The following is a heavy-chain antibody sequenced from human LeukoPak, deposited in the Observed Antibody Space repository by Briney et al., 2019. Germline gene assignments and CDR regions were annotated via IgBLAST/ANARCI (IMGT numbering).Heavy chain of an antibody. D-gene: IGHD3-3*01. J-gene: IGHJ5*02. CDR2: IIPILGIA. CDR3: ARDWGGLRFLEWSHKGYWFDP. Sequence: SVKVSCKASGGTFSSYTISWVRQAPGQGLEWMGRIIPILGIANYAQKFQGRVTITADKSTSTVYMELSSLRSEDTAVYYCARDWGGLRFLEWSHKGYWFDPWGQGTLVTVSS. V-gene: IGHV1-69*04. CDR1: GGTFSSYT.